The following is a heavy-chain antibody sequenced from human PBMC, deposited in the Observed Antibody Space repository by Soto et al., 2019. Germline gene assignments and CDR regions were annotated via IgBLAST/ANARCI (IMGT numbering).Heavy chain of an antibody. V-gene: IGHV4-4*02. J-gene: IGHJ6*02. CDR3: ARSPDSSGYYPRRYYYGMDV. Sequence: SETLSLTCAVSGCSISSSNWWSWVRQPPGKGLEWIGEIYHSGSTNYNPSLKSRVTISVDKSKNQFSLKLSSVTAADTAVYYCARSPDSSGYYPRRYYYGMDVWGQGTTVTV. D-gene: IGHD3-22*01. CDR2: IYHSGST. CDR1: GCSISSSNW.